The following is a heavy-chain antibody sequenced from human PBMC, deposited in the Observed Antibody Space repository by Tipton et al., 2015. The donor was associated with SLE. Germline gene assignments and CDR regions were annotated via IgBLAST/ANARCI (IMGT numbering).Heavy chain of an antibody. Sequence: TLSLTCAVSGGSISSGGYSWSWIRQPPGKGLEWIGYIYHSGSTYYNPSLKSRVTISVDRSKNQFSLKLSSVTAADTAVYYCARGDGQQLVEGFDPWGQGTLVTVSS. CDR1: GGSISSGGYS. CDR2: IYHSGST. D-gene: IGHD6-13*01. J-gene: IGHJ5*02. CDR3: ARGDGQQLVEGFDP. V-gene: IGHV4-30-2*01.